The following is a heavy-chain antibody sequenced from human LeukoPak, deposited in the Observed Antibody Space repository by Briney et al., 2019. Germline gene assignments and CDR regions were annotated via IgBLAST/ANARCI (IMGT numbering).Heavy chain of an antibody. CDR3: ARDLPYYYGSGSYNLVFGY. V-gene: IGHV1-2*02. D-gene: IGHD3-10*01. J-gene: IGHJ4*02. CDR2: INPNSGGT. CDR1: GYTFTGYY. Sequence: GASVKVSCKASGYTFTGYYMHWVRQAPGQGLEWMGWINPNSGGTNYAQKFQGRVTMTRDTSISTAYMELSRLRSDDTAVYYCARDLPYYYGSGSYNLVFGYWGQGTLVTVSS.